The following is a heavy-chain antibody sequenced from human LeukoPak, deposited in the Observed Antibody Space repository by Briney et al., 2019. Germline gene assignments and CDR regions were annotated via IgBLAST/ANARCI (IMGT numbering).Heavy chain of an antibody. Sequence: SETLSLTCAVYGGSFSGYYWSWIRQPPGKGLEWIGEINHSGSTNYNPSLKSRVTISVDTSKNQFSLKLSSVTAADTAVYYCARGETGYSYVFGYWGQGTLVTVSS. CDR1: GGSFSGYY. J-gene: IGHJ4*02. CDR3: ARGETGYSYVFGY. CDR2: INHSGST. V-gene: IGHV4-34*01. D-gene: IGHD5-18*01.